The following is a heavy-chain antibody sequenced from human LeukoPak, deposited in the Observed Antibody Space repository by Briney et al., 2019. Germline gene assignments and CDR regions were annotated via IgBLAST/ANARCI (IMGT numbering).Heavy chain of an antibody. D-gene: IGHD4-17*01. CDR2: INHSGST. J-gene: IGHJ4*02. CDR1: GGSFSGYY. Sequence: SETLSLTCAVYGGSFSGYYWIWIRQTPGKGLEWIGEINHSGSTNYNPSLKSRVTISTDTSKSQFSLRVISVTAADTAVYYCAGGALPNTVNTPYFDYWGQGQLVTVSS. CDR3: AGGALPNTVNTPYFDY. V-gene: IGHV4-34*01.